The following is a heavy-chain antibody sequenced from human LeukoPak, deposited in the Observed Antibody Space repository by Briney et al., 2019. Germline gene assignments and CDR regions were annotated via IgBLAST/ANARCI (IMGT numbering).Heavy chain of an antibody. D-gene: IGHD6-13*01. CDR2: ISSSGGTI. V-gene: IGHV3-11*01. Sequence: PGGSLRLSCAASGFTFSDYYMSWIRQAPGKGLEWVSYISSSGGTIYYADSVKGRFTISRDNAKNSLYLQMNSLRAEDTAVYYCARALSGGIAAAGVGAHYYYGMDVWGQGTTVTVSS. CDR1: GFTFSDYY. J-gene: IGHJ6*02. CDR3: ARALSGGIAAAGVGAHYYYGMDV.